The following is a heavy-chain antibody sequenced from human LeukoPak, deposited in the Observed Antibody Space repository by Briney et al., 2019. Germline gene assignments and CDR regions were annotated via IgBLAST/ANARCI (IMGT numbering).Heavy chain of an antibody. D-gene: IGHD3-10*01. J-gene: IGHJ4*02. CDR3: ARVVLLYGSGTYLDV. Sequence: GASVKASCKAPGDTFSKYAISWVRLAPGQGLEWMGGSIPMYGTANSAQKFQGRLTFNTDDSTSTTYLELSSLRPEDTALYYCARVVLLYGSGTYLDVWGQGTLVTVSS. CDR2: SIPMYGTA. V-gene: IGHV1-69*05. CDR1: GDTFSKYA.